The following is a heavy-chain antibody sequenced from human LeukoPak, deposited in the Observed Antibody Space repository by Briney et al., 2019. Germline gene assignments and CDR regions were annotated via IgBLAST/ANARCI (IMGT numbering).Heavy chain of an antibody. V-gene: IGHV3-74*01. CDR3: ARDRPHSGYDHDY. CDR2: IVSDGSTT. D-gene: IGHD5-12*01. CDR1: GFPFSDYW. Sequence: GGSLRLSCSASGFPFSDYWMHWVRQPPGKGLVWVSRIVSDGSTTSYADSVKGRFTISRDNAKNTLYLQMNSLRAEDTAVYYCARDRPHSGYDHDYWGQGTLVTVSS. J-gene: IGHJ4*02.